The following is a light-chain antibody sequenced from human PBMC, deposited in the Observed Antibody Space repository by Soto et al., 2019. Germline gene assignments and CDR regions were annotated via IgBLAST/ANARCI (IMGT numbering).Light chain of an antibody. CDR1: SSDVAFYNY. Sequence: QSVLTQPRSVTGSPGQSVTISCTGTSSDVAFYNYVSWYQQHPDKAPKLMIYDVSQRPSGVPDRFSGSKSGNTASLTISGLQAEDEAGYYCCSYAGNYLYVFGTGTKLTVL. CDR3: CSYAGNYLYV. CDR2: DVS. J-gene: IGLJ1*01. V-gene: IGLV2-11*01.